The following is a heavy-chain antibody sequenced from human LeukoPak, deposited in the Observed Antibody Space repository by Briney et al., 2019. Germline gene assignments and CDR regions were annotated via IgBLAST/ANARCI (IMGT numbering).Heavy chain of an antibody. CDR3: ARTQGLVITFTGLFDY. D-gene: IGHD3-22*01. CDR1: GFTFSNYW. Sequence: GGSLRLSCAASGFTFSNYWMSWVRQAPGKGLEWVANIKQDGSEKYYVDSVKGRFTISKDNAKNSLYLQMNSLRAEDTAVYYCARTQGLVITFTGLFDYWGQGTLVTVSS. V-gene: IGHV3-7*01. J-gene: IGHJ4*02. CDR2: IKQDGSEK.